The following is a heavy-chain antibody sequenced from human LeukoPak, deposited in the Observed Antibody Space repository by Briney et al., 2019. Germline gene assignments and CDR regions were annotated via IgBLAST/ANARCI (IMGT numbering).Heavy chain of an antibody. CDR3: ARSVKGGGGDYYDSSGYPHGMDV. CDR2: IKQDGSEK. V-gene: IGHV3-7*01. CDR1: GFTFSSYW. Sequence: GGSLRLSCAASGFTFSSYWMSWVRQAPGKGLGWVANIKQDGSEKYYVDSVKGRFTISRDKAKNSLYLQMTSLRAEDTAVYYCARSVKGGGGDYYDSSGYPHGMDVWGQGTTVTVSS. J-gene: IGHJ6*02. D-gene: IGHD3-22*01.